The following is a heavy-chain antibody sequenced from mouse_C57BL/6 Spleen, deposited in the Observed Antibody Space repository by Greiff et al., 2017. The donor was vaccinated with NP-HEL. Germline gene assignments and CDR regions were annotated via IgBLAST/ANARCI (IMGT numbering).Heavy chain of an antibody. V-gene: IGHV1-80*01. J-gene: IGHJ2*01. CDR2: IYPGDGDT. CDR3: ARRGDGYDSYFDY. D-gene: IGHD2-2*01. Sequence: QVQLQQSGAELVKPGASVKISCKASGYAFSSYWMNWVKQRPGKGLEWIGQIYPGDGDTNYNGKFKGKATLTADKSSSTAYMQLSSLTSEDSAVYFCARRGDGYDSYFDYWGKGTTLTVSS. CDR1: GYAFSSYW.